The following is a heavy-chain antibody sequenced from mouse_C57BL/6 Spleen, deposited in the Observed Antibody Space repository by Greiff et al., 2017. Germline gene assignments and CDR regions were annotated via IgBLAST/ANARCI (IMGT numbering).Heavy chain of an antibody. J-gene: IGHJ1*03. CDR3: ARRDYYGSGYGDNWYFGG. D-gene: IGHD1-1*01. CDR1: CYTFTSFG. CDR2: SYPRSGNT. V-gene: IGHV1-81*01. Sequence: VQLQQSGAELARPWASVKMSCKASCYTFTSFGISWVKHITGLGLVWNGESYPRSGNTYYNEKFKGKATLTADKSSSTAYMELRSLTSDDAEVYFCARRDYYGSGYGDNWYFGGWGTGTTVTVSS.